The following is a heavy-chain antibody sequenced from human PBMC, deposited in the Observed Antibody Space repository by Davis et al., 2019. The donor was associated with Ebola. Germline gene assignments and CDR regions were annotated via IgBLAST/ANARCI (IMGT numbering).Heavy chain of an antibody. CDR2: IRSKANSYAT. D-gene: IGHD3-16*01. CDR3: TGDRGDGDY. V-gene: IGHV3-73*01. Sequence: GGSLRLSCAASGFTFSGSAMHWVRQASGKGLEWVGRIRSKANSYATAYAASVKGRFTISRDDSKNTAYLTMNSLKTEDTAVYYCTGDRGDGDYWGQGTLVTVSS. CDR1: GFTFSGSA. J-gene: IGHJ4*02.